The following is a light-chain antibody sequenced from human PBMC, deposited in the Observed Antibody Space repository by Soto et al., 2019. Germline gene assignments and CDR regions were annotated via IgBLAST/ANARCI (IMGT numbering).Light chain of an antibody. V-gene: IGLV2-11*01. CDR3: CSYAGSYR. Sequence: QSALTQPRSVSGSPGQSVTISCTGTSSDVGGYNYVSWYQQHPGKAPKLMIYDVSKRPSGVPDRFSGSKSGNPASLTISGLQAEDEADYYCCSYAGSYRFGGGTKLTVL. J-gene: IGLJ2*01. CDR2: DVS. CDR1: SSDVGGYNY.